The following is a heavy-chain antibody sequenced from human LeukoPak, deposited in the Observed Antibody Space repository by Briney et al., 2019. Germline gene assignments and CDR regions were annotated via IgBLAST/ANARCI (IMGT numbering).Heavy chain of an antibody. Sequence: GGSLRLSCAASGFTFSHYSMNWVRQAPGKGLEWISYIGISSGNTKCADSVKGRFTISGDKAKNSVYLQMNSLRVEDTAVYYCARDTKYAFDNWGQGTLVTVSS. CDR1: GFTFSHYS. D-gene: IGHD2-2*01. V-gene: IGHV3-48*01. CDR2: IGISSGNT. J-gene: IGHJ4*02. CDR3: ARDTKYAFDN.